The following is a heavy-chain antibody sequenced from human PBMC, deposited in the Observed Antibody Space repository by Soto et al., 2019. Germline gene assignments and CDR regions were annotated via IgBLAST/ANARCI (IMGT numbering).Heavy chain of an antibody. V-gene: IGHV3-23*01. D-gene: IGHD3-22*01. CDR3: AKSRYSDSSGDFYDY. CDR1: AFTFNNYA. J-gene: IGHJ4*02. Sequence: EVQLLESGGGLVQPGGSLSLSCAASAFTFNNYAMSWVRQAPGKALEWVSGIGGSGRTTYYADSVKGRFTISRDNSNNALLLQMNSLRAEDTAVYYCAKSRYSDSSGDFYDYWGQGALVTVSS. CDR2: IGGSGRTT.